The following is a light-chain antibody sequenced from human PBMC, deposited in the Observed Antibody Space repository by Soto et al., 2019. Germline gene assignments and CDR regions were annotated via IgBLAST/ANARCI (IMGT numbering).Light chain of an antibody. CDR1: SSNIGAGYD. CDR3: QSYDSSLSGSGRV. J-gene: IGLJ2*01. Sequence: QPVLTQPPSVSGAPGQRVTISCTGSSSNIGAGYDVHWYQQLPGTAPKLLIYGNSNRPSGVPDRFSGSKSGTSASLAITGLQAEDEADYYCQSYDSSLSGSGRVFGGGTQLTVL. V-gene: IGLV1-40*01. CDR2: GNS.